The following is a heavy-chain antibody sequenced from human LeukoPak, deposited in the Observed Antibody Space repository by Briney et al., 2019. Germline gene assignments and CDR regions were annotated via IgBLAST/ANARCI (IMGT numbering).Heavy chain of an antibody. V-gene: IGHV3-23*01. Sequence: GGSLRLSCAASGFTFSSYAMSWVRQAPGKGLEWVSAISGSGGSTYYADSVKGRFTISRDNAKNSLYLQMNSLRAEDTAVYYCARGDPRVGATDYWGQGTLVTVSS. CDR3: ARGDPRVGATDY. J-gene: IGHJ4*02. CDR2: ISGSGGST. D-gene: IGHD1-26*01. CDR1: GFTFSSYA.